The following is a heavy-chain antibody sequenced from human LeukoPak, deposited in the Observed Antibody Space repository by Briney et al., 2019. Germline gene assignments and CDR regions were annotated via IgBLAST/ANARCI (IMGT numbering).Heavy chain of an antibody. J-gene: IGHJ3*02. CDR2: ISRSGGST. CDR3: AKDYSGGSYNRSDDAFDI. Sequence: RGSLRLSCAASGFTFSSYAMSWVRQAPGKGLEWVSAISRSGGSTYYADSVKGRFTISRDTSKNTLYLQINSLRAEDTAVYFCAKDYSGGSYNRSDDAFDIWGQGTMVTVSS. D-gene: IGHD2-15*01. CDR1: GFTFSSYA. V-gene: IGHV3-23*01.